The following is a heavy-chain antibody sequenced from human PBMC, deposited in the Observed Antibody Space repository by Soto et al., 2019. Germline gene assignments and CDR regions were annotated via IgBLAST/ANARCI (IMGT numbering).Heavy chain of an antibody. CDR1: GFTFNSYA. Sequence: GGSLRLSCAASGFTFNSYAMSWVRQAPGKGLEWVSDISGDGDNTYYADSVQGRFTISRDSSKKALYLQMNSLRAEDTAIYYWARGVYFGGLTNYDYWGQGTLVTVSS. CDR2: ISGDGDNT. V-gene: IGHV3-23*01. J-gene: IGHJ4*02. D-gene: IGHD2-8*01. CDR3: ARGVYFGGLTNYDY.